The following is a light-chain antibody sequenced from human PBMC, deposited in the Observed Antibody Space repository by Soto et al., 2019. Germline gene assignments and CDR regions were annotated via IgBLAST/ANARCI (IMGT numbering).Light chain of an antibody. CDR3: QQRSNWPPIT. Sequence: EIVLTQSTATLSFSPGERCTLSFSASQSVSSYLAWYQQKPGQAPRLLIYDASNRATGIPARFSGSGSGTDFTLTISSLEPEDFAVYYCQQRSNWPPITFGQGTRLEVK. CDR1: QSVSSY. CDR2: DAS. J-gene: IGKJ5*01. V-gene: IGKV3-11*01.